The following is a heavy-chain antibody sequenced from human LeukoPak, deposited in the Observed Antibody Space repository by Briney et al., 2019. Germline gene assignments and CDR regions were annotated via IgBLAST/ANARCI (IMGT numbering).Heavy chain of an antibody. CDR3: TRASVVGVTGLPDY. Sequence: PGRSLRLSCTASGFTFGVYAMTWVPQAPGKGLEWVGFIRNKAYGATAEYAASVKGRFTISRDDSNSIAYLQMNSLKTEDTAVYYCTRASVVGVTGLPDYWGQGTLVTVSS. J-gene: IGHJ4*02. D-gene: IGHD1-26*01. CDR2: IRNKAYGATA. V-gene: IGHV3-49*04. CDR1: GFTFGVYA.